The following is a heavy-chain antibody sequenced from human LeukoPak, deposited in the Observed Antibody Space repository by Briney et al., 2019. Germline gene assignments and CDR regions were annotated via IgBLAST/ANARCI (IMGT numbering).Heavy chain of an antibody. CDR3: ARYPFVVVPAANLWYFDL. CDR2: ISSSSSTI. V-gene: IGHV3-48*04. CDR1: GFTFSSYS. D-gene: IGHD2-2*01. Sequence: GGSLRLSCAASGFTFSSYSMNWVRQAPGKGLEWVSYISSSSSTIYYADSVKGRFTISRDNAKNSLYLQMNSLRAEDTAVYYCARYPFVVVPAANLWYFDLWGRGTLVTVSS. J-gene: IGHJ2*01.